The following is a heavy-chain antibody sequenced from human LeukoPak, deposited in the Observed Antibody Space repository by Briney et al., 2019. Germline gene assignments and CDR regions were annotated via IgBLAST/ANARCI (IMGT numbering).Heavy chain of an antibody. D-gene: IGHD2-21*01. CDR3: ARDPSHSRGYFDY. Sequence: TSETLSLTCTVSGGSISSHYWSWIRQPPGKGLEWIGYIYYSGSTNYNPSLKSRVTMSVDTSKNQFSLKLSSVTAADTAVYYCARDPSHSRGYFDYWGQGTLVTVSS. CDR2: IYYSGST. J-gene: IGHJ4*02. CDR1: GGSISSHY. V-gene: IGHV4-59*11.